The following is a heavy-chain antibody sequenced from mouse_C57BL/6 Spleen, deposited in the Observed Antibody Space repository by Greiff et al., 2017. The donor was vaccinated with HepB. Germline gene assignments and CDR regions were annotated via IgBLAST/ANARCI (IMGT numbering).Heavy chain of an antibody. CDR1: GYTFTSYW. J-gene: IGHJ2*01. CDR2: IYPGSGST. Sequence: QVQLQQPGAELVKPGASVKMSCKASGYTFTSYWITWVKQRPGQGLEWIGDIYPGSGSTNYNEKLKSKATLTVDTSSSTAYMQLSSLTSEDSAVYYCARRGLGLYYFDYWGQGTTLTVSS. CDR3: ARRGLGLYYFDY. V-gene: IGHV1-55*01. D-gene: IGHD4-1*01.